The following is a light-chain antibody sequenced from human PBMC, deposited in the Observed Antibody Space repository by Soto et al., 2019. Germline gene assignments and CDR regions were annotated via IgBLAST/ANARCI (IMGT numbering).Light chain of an antibody. V-gene: IGKV1-39*01. CDR1: QNITTY. Sequence: DIQMTQSPFSLSASVGDRVASTCRASQNITTYVNWYQQKPGKAPNLLIYGASNSQSGVPSRFSGSGSGTEFTLTISSLRPEDFATYYCQQSYSSPVTFGQGTRLDIK. CDR3: QQSYSSPVT. CDR2: GAS. J-gene: IGKJ5*01.